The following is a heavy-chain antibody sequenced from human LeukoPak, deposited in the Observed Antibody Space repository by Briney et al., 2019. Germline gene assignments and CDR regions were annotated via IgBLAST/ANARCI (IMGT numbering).Heavy chain of an antibody. V-gene: IGHV4-59*01. CDR2: IYYSGST. J-gene: IGHJ4*02. CDR3: AGCTRCSGNYSINY. D-gene: IGHD3-10*02. Sequence: SETLSLTCTVSGGSISNYYWGWIRQPPGKGLEWIGYIYYSGSTNYNPSLRSRVTMSVDTSKNQFSLKMSSVAAADTAVYYCAGCTRCSGNYSINYWGQGTLVTVSS. CDR1: GGSISNYY.